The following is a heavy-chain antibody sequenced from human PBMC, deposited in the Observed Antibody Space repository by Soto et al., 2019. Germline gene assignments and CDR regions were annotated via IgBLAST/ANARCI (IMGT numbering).Heavy chain of an antibody. D-gene: IGHD6-13*01. V-gene: IGHV3-48*01. Sequence: GGTLKLYCAAYGFTFSSFCMSWVQKDPGKGLEWVSYIHSSSSTTYYADSVKGRFTISRDNAKNSLYLQMNSLRAEDTAVYYCERIIAAAGTGAFDIWGQGTMVTVSS. J-gene: IGHJ3*02. CDR1: GFTFSSFC. CDR2: IHSSSSTT. CDR3: ERIIAAAGTGAFDI.